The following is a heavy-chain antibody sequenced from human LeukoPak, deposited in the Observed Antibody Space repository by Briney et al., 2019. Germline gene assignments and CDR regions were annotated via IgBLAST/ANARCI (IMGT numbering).Heavy chain of an antibody. Sequence: ASVKVSCKASGYTFTSYGISWVRQAPGQGLEWMGGFSAYNGNTNYAQKLQGRVTMTTDTSTSTAYMELRSLRSDDTAVYYCARGLSYYYDSSGYHHFDYWGQGTLVTVSS. CDR3: ARGLSYYYDSSGYHHFDY. CDR2: FSAYNGNT. D-gene: IGHD3-22*01. CDR1: GYTFTSYG. J-gene: IGHJ4*02. V-gene: IGHV1-18*01.